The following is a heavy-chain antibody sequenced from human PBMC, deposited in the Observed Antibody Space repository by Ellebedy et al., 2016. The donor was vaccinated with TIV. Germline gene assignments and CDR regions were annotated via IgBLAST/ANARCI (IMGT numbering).Heavy chain of an antibody. CDR3: ARSKGNFDWLLYWNY. D-gene: IGHD3-9*01. J-gene: IGHJ4*02. V-gene: IGHV1-18*01. CDR2: ISAYNGNT. Sequence: ASVKVSXXASGYTFTSYGISWVRQAPGQGLEWMGWISAYNGNTNYAQKLQGRVTMTTDTSTSTAYMELRSLRSDDTAVHYCARSKGNFDWLLYWNYWGQGTLVTVSS. CDR1: GYTFTSYG.